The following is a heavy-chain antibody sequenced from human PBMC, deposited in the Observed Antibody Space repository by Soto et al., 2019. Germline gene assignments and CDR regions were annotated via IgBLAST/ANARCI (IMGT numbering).Heavy chain of an antibody. CDR1: GGSISSTNW. V-gene: IGHV4-4*02. J-gene: IGHJ1*01. D-gene: IGHD6-6*01. Sequence: QVQLQESGPGLVKPSGTLSLTCAVSGGSISSTNWWSWVRQPPGKGLEWIGEIYHSGSTNYNPSLKSRVTISLDKSKNHFSLKLSSVTAADTAVYYCATTRDSSSSAYFQHWGQGTLVTVSS. CDR2: IYHSGST. CDR3: ATTRDSSSSAYFQH.